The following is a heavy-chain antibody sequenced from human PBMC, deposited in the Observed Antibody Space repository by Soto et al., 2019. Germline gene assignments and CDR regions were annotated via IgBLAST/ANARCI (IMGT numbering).Heavy chain of an antibody. CDR2: ISSSSSYI. Sequence: GGSLRLSCAASGFTFSSYSMNWVRQAPGKGLEWVSSISSSSSYIYYADSVKGRFTISRDNAKNSLYLQMNSLRAEDTAVYYCARGRGSSWYPVYAFDIWGQGTMVTVSS. CDR1: GFTFSSYS. CDR3: ARGRGSSWYPVYAFDI. V-gene: IGHV3-21*01. J-gene: IGHJ3*02. D-gene: IGHD6-13*01.